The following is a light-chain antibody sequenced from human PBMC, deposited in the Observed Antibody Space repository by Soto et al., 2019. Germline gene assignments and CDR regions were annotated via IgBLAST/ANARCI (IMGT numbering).Light chain of an antibody. CDR1: QSISTY. Sequence: IQLTQSPSSLSASVGDRVTITCRAGQSISTYLNWYQQKPGKAPNLLIYEASSLQTGVPSRFSGSGSGTDFTLTINSLQPEDFATYYCQQTYSDLRTLGGGTKVDIK. CDR2: EAS. CDR3: QQTYSDLRT. J-gene: IGKJ4*01. V-gene: IGKV1-39*01.